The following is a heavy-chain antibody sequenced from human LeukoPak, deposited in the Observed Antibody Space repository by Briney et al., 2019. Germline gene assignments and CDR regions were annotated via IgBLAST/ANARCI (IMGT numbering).Heavy chain of an antibody. CDR2: INTYNGNP. J-gene: IGHJ3*02. CDR3: ASTEKSSGWYLVAFDI. D-gene: IGHD6-19*01. Sequence: ASVKVSCKASGYTFTSYAMNWVRQAPGQGLEWMGWINTYNGNPTYAQAFTGRFVFSVDTSVSTAYLQISSLKASDTAMYYCASTEKSSGWYLVAFDIWGQGTMVTVSS. V-gene: IGHV7-4-1*02. CDR1: GYTFTSYA.